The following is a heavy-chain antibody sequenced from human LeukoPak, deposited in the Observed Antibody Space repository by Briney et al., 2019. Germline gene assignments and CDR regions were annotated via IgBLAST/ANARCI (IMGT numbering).Heavy chain of an antibody. J-gene: IGHJ3*02. Sequence: SQTLSLTCTVSGDSISSGDYYWSWIRQPAGKGLEWIVRVSSSGSTNYNTSLKSRVTISVDTSKTQFSLKLSSVTAADTAVYFCARGPYSYDSSGAFDTWGQGTMVTVSS. CDR2: VSSSGST. CDR1: GDSISSGDYY. CDR3: ARGPYSYDSSGAFDT. D-gene: IGHD3-22*01. V-gene: IGHV4-61*02.